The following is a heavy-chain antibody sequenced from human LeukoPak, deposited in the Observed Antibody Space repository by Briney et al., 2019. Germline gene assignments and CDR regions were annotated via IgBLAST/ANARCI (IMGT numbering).Heavy chain of an antibody. D-gene: IGHD3-22*01. J-gene: IGHJ4*02. CDR1: GYTFTGYY. V-gene: IGHV1-8*02. CDR3: ARWYYDSSGFFDY. Sequence: ASVKVSCKASGYTFTGYYIHWVRQAPGQGLEWMGWMNPNSGNTGYAQKFQGRVTMTRNTSISTAYMELSSLRSEDTAVYYCARWYYDSSGFFDYWGQGTLVTVSS. CDR2: MNPNSGNT.